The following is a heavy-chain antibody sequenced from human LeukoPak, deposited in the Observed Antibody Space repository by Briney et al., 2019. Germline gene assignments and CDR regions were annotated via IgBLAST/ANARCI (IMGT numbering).Heavy chain of an antibody. Sequence: GGSLRLSCAASGFTFSSFAMSWVRLAPGKRLEWVSTISASGDDTFYAVSVKARLTISRDNSKNTLSLQMNSLRAEDTAVYYCAKEVYNTGKAVDSWGQGALVTVSS. CDR1: GFTFSSFA. CDR3: AKEVYNTGKAVDS. J-gene: IGHJ4*02. V-gene: IGHV3-23*01. D-gene: IGHD1-14*01. CDR2: ISASGDDT.